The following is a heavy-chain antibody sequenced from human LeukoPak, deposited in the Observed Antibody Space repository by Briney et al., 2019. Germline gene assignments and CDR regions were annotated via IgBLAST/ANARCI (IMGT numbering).Heavy chain of an antibody. Sequence: PSETLSLTCTVSGASISSYYWSWIRQPPGKGLEWIGYIYYSGSTNYNPSLKSRVTISVDTSKNQFSLKLSSVTAADTAVYYCARVSYGSGSYSSDYWGQGTLVTVSS. CDR2: IYYSGST. V-gene: IGHV4-59*01. CDR1: GASISSYY. CDR3: ARVSYGSGSYSSDY. D-gene: IGHD3-10*01. J-gene: IGHJ4*02.